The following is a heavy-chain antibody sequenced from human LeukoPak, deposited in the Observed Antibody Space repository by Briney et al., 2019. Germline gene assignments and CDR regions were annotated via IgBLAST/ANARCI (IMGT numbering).Heavy chain of an antibody. Sequence: MTSATLSLTCAVYGGSFSGYYWRWIRHPPGKGLEWIGEINHSGSTNYNPSLKSRVTISVDPSKTQSSLKLSSVTAADTAVYYCARDWERLVDYNWFDPWGQGTLVTVSS. J-gene: IGHJ5*02. V-gene: IGHV4-34*01. CDR1: GGSFSGYY. CDR2: INHSGST. CDR3: ARDWERLVDYNWFDP. D-gene: IGHD1-26*01.